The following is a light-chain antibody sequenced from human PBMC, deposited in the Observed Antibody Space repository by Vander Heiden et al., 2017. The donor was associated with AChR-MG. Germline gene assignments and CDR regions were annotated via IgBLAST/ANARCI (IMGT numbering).Light chain of an antibody. Sequence: SVLTQPPSVSGAPGPRVTISCTGSSSNIGAGFDVHWYQQLPGTAPKVVIYGNSIRPSGVPDRFSGSKSGTSASLAITGLQAEDEADYHCQSYDTTLSAWVFGGGTKLTVL. CDR2: GNS. V-gene: IGLV1-40*01. CDR3: QSYDTTLSAWV. J-gene: IGLJ3*02. CDR1: SSNIGAGFD.